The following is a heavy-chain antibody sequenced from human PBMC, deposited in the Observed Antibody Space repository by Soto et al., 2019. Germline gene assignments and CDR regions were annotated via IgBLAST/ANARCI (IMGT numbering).Heavy chain of an antibody. CDR3: ARDNRHYFGSGSYPFDY. J-gene: IGHJ4*02. D-gene: IGHD3-10*01. Sequence: QVQLVESGGGVVQPGRSLRLSCGASGFTFSNYAMHWVRQAPGKGLEWVAVIWSDGTKKYYADSVKGRFTTSRDNSKNPLYLQMNSLRAEDTAVYFCARDNRHYFGSGSYPFDYWGQGTLVTVSS. CDR1: GFTFSNYA. CDR2: IWSDGTKK. V-gene: IGHV3-33*08.